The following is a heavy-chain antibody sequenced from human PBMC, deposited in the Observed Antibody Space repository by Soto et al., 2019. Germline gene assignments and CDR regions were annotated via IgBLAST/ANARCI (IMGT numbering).Heavy chain of an antibody. CDR2: ISFSDGGT. V-gene: IGHV3-23*01. CDR3: VKDDRILGRRYFDL. CDR1: GFTFSSYA. D-gene: IGHD2-15*01. Sequence: XVSLTLSFAASGFTFSSYAMTWVRQAPGKGLEWVSSISFSDGGTYYADSVKGRLTISRDNSKNTLFLQMNSLRVEDTAVYYCVKDDRILGRRYFDLWGRGTLVTVSS. J-gene: IGHJ2*01.